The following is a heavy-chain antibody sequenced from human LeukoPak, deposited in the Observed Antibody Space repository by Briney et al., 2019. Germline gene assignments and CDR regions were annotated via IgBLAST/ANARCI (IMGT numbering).Heavy chain of an antibody. CDR1: GFTFDDYA. Sequence: PGGSLRLSCAASGFTFDDYAMHWVRQAPGKGLEWVSGISRNSGSIGYADSVKGRFTISRDNAKNSLYLQMNSLRAEDTALYYCAKLPDTAMVTITSYWGQGTLVTVSS. CDR3: AKLPDTAMVTITSY. D-gene: IGHD5-18*01. V-gene: IGHV3-9*01. CDR2: ISRNSGSI. J-gene: IGHJ4*02.